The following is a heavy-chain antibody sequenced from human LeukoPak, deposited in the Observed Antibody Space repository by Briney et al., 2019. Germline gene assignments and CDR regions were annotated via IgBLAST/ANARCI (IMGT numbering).Heavy chain of an antibody. D-gene: IGHD3-9*01. CDR1: GFTFSSYG. J-gene: IGHJ4*02. CDR3: AKEGNFDWLLYSYYFDY. V-gene: IGHV3-30*18. CDR2: ISYDGSNK. Sequence: GGSLRLSCAASGFTFSSYGMHWVRQAPGKGLEWVAVISYDGSNKYYADSVKGRFTISRDNSKNTLYLQMNSLRAEDTAVYYCAKEGNFDWLLYSYYFDYWGQGTLVTVSS.